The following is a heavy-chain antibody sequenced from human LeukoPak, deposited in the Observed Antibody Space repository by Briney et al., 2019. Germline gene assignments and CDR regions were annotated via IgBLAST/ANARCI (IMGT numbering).Heavy chain of an antibody. CDR3: AKGTGGSYYGYYYYYMDV. CDR2: ISGSGGST. V-gene: IGHV3-23*01. J-gene: IGHJ6*03. D-gene: IGHD1-26*01. Sequence: GGSLRLSCAASGFTFSSYAMSWVRQAPGKGLEWVSAISGSGGSTYYADSVKGRFTISRDNSKNTLYLQMNSLRAEDTAVYYCAKGTGGSYYGYYYYYMDVWGKGTTVTVSS. CDR1: GFTFSSYA.